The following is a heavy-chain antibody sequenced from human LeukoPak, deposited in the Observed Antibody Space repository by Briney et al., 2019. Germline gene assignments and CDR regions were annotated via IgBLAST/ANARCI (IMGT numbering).Heavy chain of an antibody. D-gene: IGHD3-10*01. CDR1: GYTFTSYG. J-gene: IGHJ4*02. CDR3: ASTLLWFGQPIKRYYFDY. CDR2: ISAYNGNT. V-gene: IGHV1-18*04. Sequence: ASVKVSCKASGYTFTSYGISWVRQARGQGREWRGWISAYNGNTNYEQKLQGRGTMTTDTSTSTAYMELKSLRSDDTAVYYCASTLLWFGQPIKRYYFDYWGQGTLVTVSS.